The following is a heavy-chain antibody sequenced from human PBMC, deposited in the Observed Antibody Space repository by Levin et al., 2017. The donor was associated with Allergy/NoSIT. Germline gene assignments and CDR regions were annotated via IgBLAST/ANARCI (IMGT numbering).Heavy chain of an antibody. Sequence: GGSLRLSCAASGFTFSSYGMHWVRQAPGKGLEWVAVIWYDGSNKYYADSVKGRFTISRDNSKNTLYLQMNSLRAEDTAVYYCARTLSGSYYNIDYWGQGTLVTVSS. D-gene: IGHD3-10*01. CDR1: GFTFSSYG. V-gene: IGHV3-33*01. CDR2: IWYDGSNK. J-gene: IGHJ4*02. CDR3: ARTLSGSYYNIDY.